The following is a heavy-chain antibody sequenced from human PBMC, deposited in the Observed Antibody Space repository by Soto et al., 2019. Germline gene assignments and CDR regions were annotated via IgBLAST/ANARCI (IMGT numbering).Heavy chain of an antibody. Sequence: QITLKESGPTLVKPTQTLTLTCTFSGFSLSTSGVGVGWIRQPPGKALEWLALIYWDDDKRYSPSLKSTLTTXQXXSKHQVVLTITNMDPVDTATYYCAHIYDSSGYSPYWGQGTLVTVSS. CDR2: IYWDDDK. CDR1: GFSLSTSGVG. CDR3: AHIYDSSGYSPY. D-gene: IGHD3-22*01. V-gene: IGHV2-5*02. J-gene: IGHJ4*02.